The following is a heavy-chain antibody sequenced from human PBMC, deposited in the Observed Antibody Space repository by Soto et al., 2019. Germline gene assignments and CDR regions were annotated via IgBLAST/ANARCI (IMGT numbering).Heavy chain of an antibody. J-gene: IGHJ4*02. CDR3: AKVLREGLRTLDC. Sequence: GGSLRLSCVGSGFIFSNYAMTWVRQAPGKGLEWVSGIIGNSGSMSYADSVKGRFTISRDNYKNTLYLQMNSLRVEDTAVYYCAKVLREGLRTLDCWGQGTLVTVSS. V-gene: IGHV3-23*01. CDR1: GFIFSNYA. D-gene: IGHD4-17*01. CDR2: IIGNSGSM.